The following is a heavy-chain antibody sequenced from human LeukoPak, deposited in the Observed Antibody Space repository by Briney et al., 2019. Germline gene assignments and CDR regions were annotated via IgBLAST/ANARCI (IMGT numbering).Heavy chain of an antibody. V-gene: IGHV3-48*01. D-gene: IGHD3-10*01. CDR3: ARRLPWFGESYYYYYMDV. Sequence: PGGSLRLSCAASGFTFSSYSMNRVRQAPGKGLEWISYISSSSSTIYYADSVKGRFTISRDNAKNSLYLQMNSLRAEDTAVYYCARRLPWFGESYYYYYMDVWGKGTTVTVSS. CDR2: ISSSSSTI. J-gene: IGHJ6*03. CDR1: GFTFSSYS.